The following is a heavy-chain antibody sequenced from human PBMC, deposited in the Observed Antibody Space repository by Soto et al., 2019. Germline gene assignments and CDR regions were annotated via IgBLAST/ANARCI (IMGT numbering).Heavy chain of an antibody. CDR3: AIKSPDIVVVPAAVRLYYYGMDV. Sequence: QVQLVQSGAEVKKPGASVKVSCKASGYTFTSYGISWVRQAPGQGLEWMGWISAYNGNTNYAQKLQGRVTMTTDTSTSTAYMELRSLRSDDTAVYYCAIKSPDIVVVPAAVRLYYYGMDVWGQGTTVTVSS. D-gene: IGHD2-2*01. J-gene: IGHJ6*02. CDR2: ISAYNGNT. V-gene: IGHV1-18*04. CDR1: GYTFTSYG.